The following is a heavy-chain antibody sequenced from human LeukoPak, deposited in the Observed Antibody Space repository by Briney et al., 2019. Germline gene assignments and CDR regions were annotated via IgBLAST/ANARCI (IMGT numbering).Heavy chain of an antibody. D-gene: IGHD5-18*01. V-gene: IGHV4-59*01. CDR1: GASIRTYY. CDR3: ARGLRGYSYGY. Sequence: PSETLSLTCTVSGASIRTYYWGWTWHPPGKGQERIWYIYYSGSTNYNPSLKIRVTTTVDTSKIQLSLYLSSMDAADTAVYYCARGLRGYSYGYWGQGTLVTVSS. CDR2: IYYSGST. J-gene: IGHJ4*02.